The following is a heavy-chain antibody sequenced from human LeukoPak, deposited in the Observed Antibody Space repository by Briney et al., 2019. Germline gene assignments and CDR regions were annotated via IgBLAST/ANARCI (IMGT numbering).Heavy chain of an antibody. CDR3: ARDSNNYYFGYFDY. V-gene: IGHV3-74*01. CDR1: GFTFSSYA. CDR2: INTDGSST. Sequence: GRSLRLSCAASGFTFSSYAMHWVRHAPGKGLVWDSRINTDGSSTSYADSVKGRFTISRDNAKNSLYLQMNSLRAEDTAIYYCARDSNNYYFGYFDYWGQGTLVTVSS. J-gene: IGHJ4*02. D-gene: IGHD3-22*01.